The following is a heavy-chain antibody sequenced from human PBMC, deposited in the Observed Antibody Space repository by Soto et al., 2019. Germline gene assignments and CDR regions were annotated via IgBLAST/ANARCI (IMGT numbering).Heavy chain of an antibody. D-gene: IGHD3-3*01. Sequence: SETLSLTCTVSGGSVSSGAYYWSWLRQRPGKGLEWIGHIYYSETTQYNPSLEKRVIISVDTSKNQISLKLTSVPAADAAVYYCARGEVFRVLEVTNFDSWGQGTQVTVSS. CDR2: IYYSETT. J-gene: IGHJ4*02. CDR3: ARGEVFRVLEVTNFDS. CDR1: GGSVSSGAYY. V-gene: IGHV4-30-4*08.